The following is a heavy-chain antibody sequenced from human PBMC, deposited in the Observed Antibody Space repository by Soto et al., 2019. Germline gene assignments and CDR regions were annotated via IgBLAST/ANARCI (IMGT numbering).Heavy chain of an antibody. Sequence: GGSLRLSCAASGFIVSSNYMCWVRQAPGKVLEWVSVIYSGGTTYYADSVKGRFTISRDSSKNTLYLQMKSLRAEDTAIYYCARAHHGLDVRGQGTTVTIS. CDR2: IYSGGTT. J-gene: IGHJ6*02. CDR3: ARAHHGLDV. V-gene: IGHV3-53*01. CDR1: GFIVSSNY.